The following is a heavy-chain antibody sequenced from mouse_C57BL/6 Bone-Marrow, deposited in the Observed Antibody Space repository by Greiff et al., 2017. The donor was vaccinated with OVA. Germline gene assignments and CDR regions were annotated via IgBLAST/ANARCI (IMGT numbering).Heavy chain of an antibody. J-gene: IGHJ4*01. CDR1: GYTFTEYT. CDR2: FYPGSGSI. D-gene: IGHD2-1*01. Sequence: VQLQQSGAELVKPGASVKLSCKASGYTFTEYTIHWVKQRSGQGLEWIGWFYPGSGSIKYNEKFKDKATLTADKSSSTVYMELSRLTSEDSAVYFCARHERGDYGNYCYAMDYWGQGTSVTVSS. V-gene: IGHV1-62-2*01. CDR3: ARHERGDYGNYCYAMDY.